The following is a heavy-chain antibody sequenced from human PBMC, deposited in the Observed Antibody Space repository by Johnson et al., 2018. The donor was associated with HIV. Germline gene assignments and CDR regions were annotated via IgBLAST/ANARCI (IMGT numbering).Heavy chain of an antibody. CDR3: SRDSWGRRPHDTFDI. J-gene: IGHJ3*02. V-gene: IGHV3-49*04. CDR1: GFTFSDYT. D-gene: IGHD3-16*01. CDR2: IRGTPYGGTP. Sequence: VHLVESGGDLVQPGRSLRLSCTASGFTFSDYTMSWVRQAPGKGLEWVGFIRGTPYGGTPEYAASVKGRFTISRDDSKSIAYLQMNSLRTEDTAIYYCSRDSWGRRPHDTFDIWGQGTMVTVSS.